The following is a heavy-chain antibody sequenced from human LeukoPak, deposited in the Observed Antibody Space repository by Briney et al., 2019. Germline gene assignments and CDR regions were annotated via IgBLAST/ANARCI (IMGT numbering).Heavy chain of an antibody. Sequence: SETLSLTCTVSGGSISSYYWSWIRQPPGKGLEWIGYIYYSGSTNYNPSLKSRVTISVDTSKNQFSLKLSSVTAADTAVYYCARGLYSSSSIFDYWGQGTLVTVSS. D-gene: IGHD6-6*01. CDR1: GGSISSYY. J-gene: IGHJ4*02. CDR3: ARGLYSSSSIFDY. CDR2: IYYSGST. V-gene: IGHV4-59*01.